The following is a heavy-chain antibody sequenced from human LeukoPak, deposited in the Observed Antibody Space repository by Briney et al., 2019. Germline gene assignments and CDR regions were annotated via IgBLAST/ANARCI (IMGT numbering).Heavy chain of an antibody. D-gene: IGHD2-2*01. V-gene: IGHV3-21*01. CDR3: ARSESSTFTDLGH. CDR2: ISSSSSYI. Sequence: GESLKISCAVSGLDFSGYAMSWVRPAPGKGLEWVSSISSSSSYIYYADSVKGRFTISRDNAKNSLYLQMNSLRAEDTAVYYCARSESSTFTDLGHWGQGTLVTVSS. CDR1: GLDFSGYA. J-gene: IGHJ4*02.